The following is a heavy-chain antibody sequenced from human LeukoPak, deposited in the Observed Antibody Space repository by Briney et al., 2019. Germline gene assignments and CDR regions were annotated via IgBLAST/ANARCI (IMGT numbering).Heavy chain of an antibody. Sequence: ASVKVSCKVSGYTLTELSMHWVRQAPGKGLEWMGGFDPEDGETIYAQKLQGRVTMTTDTSTSTAYMELRSLRSDDTAVYYCARGFQRVAAYWGQGTLVTVSS. CDR3: ARGFQRVAAY. CDR2: FDPEDGET. J-gene: IGHJ4*02. CDR1: GYTLTELS. V-gene: IGHV1-24*01. D-gene: IGHD2-15*01.